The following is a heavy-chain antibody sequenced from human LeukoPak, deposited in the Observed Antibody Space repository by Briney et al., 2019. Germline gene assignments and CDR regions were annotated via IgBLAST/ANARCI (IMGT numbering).Heavy chain of an antibody. CDR2: INPNSGGT. CDR3: ASYTAMDHDAFDI. CDR1: GYTFTSYD. D-gene: IGHD5-18*01. V-gene: IGHV1-2*02. J-gene: IGHJ3*02. Sequence: ASVKVSCKASGYTFTSYDINWVRQAPGQGLEWMGWINPNSGGTNYAQKFQGRVTMTRDTSISTAYMELSRLRSDDTAVYYCASYTAMDHDAFDIWGQGTMVTVSS.